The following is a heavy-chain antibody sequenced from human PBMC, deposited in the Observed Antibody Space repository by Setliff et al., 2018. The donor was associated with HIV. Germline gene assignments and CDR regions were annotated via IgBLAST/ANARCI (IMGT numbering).Heavy chain of an antibody. Sequence: GGSLRLSCAASGFTFSSYSMNWVRQAPGKGLEWVSYISSSSSTIYYADSVKGRFTISRDNAKNSLYLQMNSLRAEDTAVYYCARERASYYDISFDYWGQGTLVTVSS. V-gene: IGHV3-48*01. D-gene: IGHD3-9*01. CDR3: ARERASYYDISFDY. CDR2: ISSSSSTI. J-gene: IGHJ4*02. CDR1: GFTFSSYS.